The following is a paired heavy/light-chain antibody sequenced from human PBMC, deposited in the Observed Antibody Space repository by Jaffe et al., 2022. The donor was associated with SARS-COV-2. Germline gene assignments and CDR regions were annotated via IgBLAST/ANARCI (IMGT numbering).Light chain of an antibody. J-gene: IGKJ2*01. CDR1: QSLLHSDGYNY. V-gene: IGKV2-28*01. CDR3: MQALQIPRT. CDR2: LGS. Sequence: DIVMTQSPLSLPVTPGEPASISCRSSQSLLHSDGYNYLDWYLRKPGQSPQVLIYLGSNRASGVPDRFSGSGSGTDFTLKISSVEAEDVGVYYCMQALQIPRTFGQGTKLEIK.
Heavy chain of an antibody. Sequence: QVQLQESGPGLVKPSQTLSLICSVTGGSISSDSYYWDWIRQPAGKELEWIGRIYISGSTSQNPSLRGRVTISMDTSKNQFSLKLTSVTAADTAVYYCAREEYSGRHWGGLEYWGQGVQVTVSS. J-gene: IGHJ4*02. CDR1: GGSISSDSYY. D-gene: IGHD1-26*01. CDR3: AREEYSGRHWGGLEY. V-gene: IGHV4-61*02. CDR2: IYISGST.